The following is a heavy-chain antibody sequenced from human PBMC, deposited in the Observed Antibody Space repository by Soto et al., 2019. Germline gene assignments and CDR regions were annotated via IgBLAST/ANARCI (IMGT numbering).Heavy chain of an antibody. Sequence: GGSLRLSCAASGFTFNGSAMHWVRQASGKGLEWVGRIRSKANSYATAYAASVKGRFTISRDDSKNTAYLQMNSLKTEDTAVYYCTSRRYIQTTRPAFDIWGQGTMVTV. J-gene: IGHJ3*02. D-gene: IGHD2-2*02. CDR2: IRSKANSYAT. CDR3: TSRRYIQTTRPAFDI. CDR1: GFTFNGSA. V-gene: IGHV3-73*01.